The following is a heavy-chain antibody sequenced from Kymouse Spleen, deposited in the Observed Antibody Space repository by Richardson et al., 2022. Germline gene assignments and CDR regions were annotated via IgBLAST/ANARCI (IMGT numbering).Heavy chain of an antibody. D-gene: IGHD6-13*01. CDR2: INAGNGNT. Sequence: QVQLVQSGAEVKKPGASVKVSCKASGYTFTSYAMHWVRQAPGQRLEWMGWINAGNGNTKYSQKFQGRVTITRDTSASTAYMELSSLRSEDTAVYYCARGIAAAGLTTTTTVWTSGAKGPRSPSPQ. CDR3: ARGIAAAGLTTTTTVWTS. J-gene: IGHJ6*02. V-gene: IGHV1-3*01. CDR1: GYTFTSYA.